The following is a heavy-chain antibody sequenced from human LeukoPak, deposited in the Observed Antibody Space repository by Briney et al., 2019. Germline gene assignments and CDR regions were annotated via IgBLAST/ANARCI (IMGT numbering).Heavy chain of an antibody. CDR3: ARVFLYCSGGSCYSDY. Sequence: GASVKVSCKASGYTFTSYGISWVPQAPGQWLEWMGWISAYNGNTNYAQKLQGRVTMTTDTSTSTAYMELRSLRSDDTAVYYCARVFLYCSGGSCYSDYWGQGTLVTVSS. CDR2: ISAYNGNT. V-gene: IGHV1-18*01. D-gene: IGHD2-15*01. CDR1: GYTFTSYG. J-gene: IGHJ4*02.